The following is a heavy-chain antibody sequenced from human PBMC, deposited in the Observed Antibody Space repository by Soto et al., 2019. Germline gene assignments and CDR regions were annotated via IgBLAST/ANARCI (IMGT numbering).Heavy chain of an antibody. V-gene: IGHV1-69*12. D-gene: IGHD3-10*01. J-gene: IGHJ5*02. Sequence: QVQLGQSGAEVKKPWSSVKVSCTASGGTFSSYAISWVRQSPGQGLEWMGGISTIFGTANYAQKFQGRVTISADESTRTAYMERSSLRPEDTAVYYCARYQRTAGSFDHWGQGSLVTVSS. CDR1: GGTFSSYA. CDR2: ISTIFGTA. CDR3: ARYQRTAGSFDH.